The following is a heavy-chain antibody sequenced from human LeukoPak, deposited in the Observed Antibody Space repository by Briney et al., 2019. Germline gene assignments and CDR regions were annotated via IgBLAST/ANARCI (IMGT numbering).Heavy chain of an antibody. J-gene: IGHJ4*02. CDR1: GFTFSSYS. D-gene: IGHD4/OR15-4a*01. CDR2: ISSSSSYI. V-gene: IGHV3-21*04. Sequence: PGGSLRLSCAASGFTFSSYSMSWVRQAPGKGLEWVSSISSSSSYIYYADSVKGRFTISRDNAKNSLYLQMNSLRVEDTAVYYCARRAGAYSHPYDYWGQGTLVTVSS. CDR3: ARRAGAYSHPYDY.